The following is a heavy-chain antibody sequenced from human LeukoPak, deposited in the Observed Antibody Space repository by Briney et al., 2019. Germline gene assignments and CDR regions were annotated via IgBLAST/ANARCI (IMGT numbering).Heavy chain of an antibody. J-gene: IGHJ4*02. D-gene: IGHD6-19*01. Sequence: HPGGSPRLSCAASGFTFSSYAMSWVRQAPVKGLEWVSAISGSGGSTYYADSVKGRFTISRDNSKNTLYLQMNSLRAEDTAVYYCAKESSAVAGTFFDYWGQGTLVTVSS. CDR2: ISGSGGST. CDR3: AKESSAVAGTFFDY. V-gene: IGHV3-23*01. CDR1: GFTFSSYA.